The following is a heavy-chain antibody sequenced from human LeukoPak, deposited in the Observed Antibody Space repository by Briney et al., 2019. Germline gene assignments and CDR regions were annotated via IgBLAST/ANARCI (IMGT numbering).Heavy chain of an antibody. CDR3: ARGLASYMDV. CDR2: ISASGGST. J-gene: IGHJ6*03. CDR1: GYTLTSYY. Sequence: ASVKVSCKASGYTLTSYYMHWVRQAPGQGLEWMAIISASGGSTFYAQKFQGRVNMTRDMSTSTVYMELSSLRSEDTAVYYCARGLASYMDVWGKGTTVTVSS. D-gene: IGHD2-21*01. V-gene: IGHV1-46*01.